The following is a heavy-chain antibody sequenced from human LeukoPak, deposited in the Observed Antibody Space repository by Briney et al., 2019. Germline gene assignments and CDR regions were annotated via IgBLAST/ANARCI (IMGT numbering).Heavy chain of an antibody. V-gene: IGHV4-59*01. J-gene: IGHJ6*02. CDR1: GGSISGYY. D-gene: IGHD5-24*01. CDR3: ARGGERWLQLHGYYYYYGMDV. Sequence: SETLSLTCVVSGGSISGYYWTWIRQPPGKGLEWIGYTYYRGSSSFNPSLRSRVTISVDTSKNQFSLKLSSVTAADTAVYYCARGGERWLQLHGYYYYYGMDVWGQGTTVTVSS. CDR2: TYYRGSS.